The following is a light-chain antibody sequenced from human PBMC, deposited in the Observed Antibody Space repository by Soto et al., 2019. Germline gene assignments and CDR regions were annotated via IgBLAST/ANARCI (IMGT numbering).Light chain of an antibody. CDR1: SSDVGGYNY. CDR3: CYDAGSYAYV. CDR2: DVS. J-gene: IGLJ1*01. Sequence: QSALTQPRSVSGSPGQSVTISCTGTSSDVGGYNYVSWYQQHPGKAPKLMIYDVSKRPSGVPDRFSGSKSGNTASLTIAGLQAEDAAYYCRCYDAGSYAYVFGTGTKLTVL. V-gene: IGLV2-11*01.